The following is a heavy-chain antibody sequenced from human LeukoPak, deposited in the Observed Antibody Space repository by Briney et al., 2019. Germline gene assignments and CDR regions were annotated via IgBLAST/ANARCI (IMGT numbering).Heavy chain of an antibody. D-gene: IGHD1-26*01. V-gene: IGHV4-38-2*01. Sequence: SETLSLTCGVSGYSISSGYYWGWIRQPPVKGLEWIASMYHTGTTYYNPSLKSRVTISVDTSKNQFSLGLTSVTAADTALYYCTRLKWGHWFDPWGQGTMVTVSS. CDR2: MYHTGTT. CDR1: GYSISSGYY. J-gene: IGHJ5*02. CDR3: TRLKWGHWFDP.